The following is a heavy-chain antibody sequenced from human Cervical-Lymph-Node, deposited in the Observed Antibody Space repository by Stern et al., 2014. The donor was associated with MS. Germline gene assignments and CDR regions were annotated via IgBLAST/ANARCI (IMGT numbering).Heavy chain of an antibody. CDR2: VSYSGSP. D-gene: IGHD3-10*01. Sequence: QVQLQESGPGLVKPSQTLSLTCTVSGGSISSGDYYWSWIRQPPGKGLEWIGYVSYSGSPYYNPSLKSRGTISVDTSKNQFSLKLSSVTAADTAMYYCARDRGYYFDYWGQGTLVTVSS. CDR3: ARDRGYYFDY. J-gene: IGHJ4*02. CDR1: GGSISSGDYY. V-gene: IGHV4-30-4*01.